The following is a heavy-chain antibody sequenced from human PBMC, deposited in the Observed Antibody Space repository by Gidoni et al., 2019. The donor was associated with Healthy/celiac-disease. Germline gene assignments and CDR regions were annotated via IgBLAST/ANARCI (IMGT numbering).Heavy chain of an antibody. CDR1: GGSISSSSYY. D-gene: IGHD4-17*01. V-gene: IGHV4-39*01. CDR3: ARLIPDGDYVPVWYFDL. J-gene: IGHJ2*01. Sequence: QLQLQESGPGLVKPSETLSLTCTVSGGSISSSSYYWGWIRQPPGKGLEWIGSIYYSGSTYYNPSLKSRVTISVDTSKNQFSLKLSSVTAADTAVYYCARLIPDGDYVPVWYFDLWGRGTLVTVSS. CDR2: IYYSGST.